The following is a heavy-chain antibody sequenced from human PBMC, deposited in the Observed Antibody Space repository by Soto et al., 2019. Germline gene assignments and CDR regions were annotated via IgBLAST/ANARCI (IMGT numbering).Heavy chain of an antibody. J-gene: IGHJ6*02. Sequence: QVQLVQSGAEVKKPGASVKVSCKASGYTFTSYGISWVRQAPGQGLEWMGWISAYNGNTNYAQKLQGRVTMTTDTSTSTAYMELRSLRSDDTAVYYCARDGGVYYYDSSGYYYYYGMDVWGQGPTVTVSS. D-gene: IGHD3-22*01. CDR1: GYTFTSYG. CDR3: ARDGGVYYYDSSGYYYYYGMDV. V-gene: IGHV1-18*01. CDR2: ISAYNGNT.